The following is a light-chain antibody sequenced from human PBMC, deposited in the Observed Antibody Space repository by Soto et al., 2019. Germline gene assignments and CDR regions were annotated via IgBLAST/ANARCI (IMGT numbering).Light chain of an antibody. V-gene: IGKV3-11*01. Sequence: EIVMTQSPATLSVSAGERATLSCRARQSVRSNLAWYQQKPGQAPRLLIYGAYNRATGIPPRFSGSGSGTDFTLTISSLEPEDSAVYYCQQRHMWPITFGQGTRLEIK. CDR3: QQRHMWPIT. CDR2: GAY. CDR1: QSVRSN. J-gene: IGKJ5*01.